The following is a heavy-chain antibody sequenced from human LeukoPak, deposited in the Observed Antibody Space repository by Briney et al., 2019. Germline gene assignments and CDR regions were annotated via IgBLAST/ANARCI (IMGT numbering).Heavy chain of an antibody. D-gene: IGHD3-3*01. Sequence: GGSLRLSCAASGFTFSSYSMNWVRQAPGKGLEWVSYISSSSSTIYYADSVKGRFTISRDNAKNSLYLQMNSLRDEDTAVYYCARDPYDFWSGYFLRGWFDPWGQGTLVTVSS. V-gene: IGHV3-48*02. J-gene: IGHJ5*02. CDR1: GFTFSSYS. CDR2: ISSSSSTI. CDR3: ARDPYDFWSGYFLRGWFDP.